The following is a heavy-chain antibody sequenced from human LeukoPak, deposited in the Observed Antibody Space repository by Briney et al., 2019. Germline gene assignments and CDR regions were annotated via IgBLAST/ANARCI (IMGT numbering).Heavy chain of an antibody. CDR2: ISAYNGNT. CDR1: GYTFTSYG. CDR3: AREGLVWFGESTESFFDY. D-gene: IGHD3-10*01. J-gene: IGHJ4*02. Sequence: ASVKVPCKASGYTFTSYGISWVRQAPGQGLEWMGWISAYNGNTNYAQKLQGRVTMTTDTSTSTAYMELRSLRSDDTAVYYCAREGLVWFGESTESFFDYWGQGTLVTVSS. V-gene: IGHV1-18*04.